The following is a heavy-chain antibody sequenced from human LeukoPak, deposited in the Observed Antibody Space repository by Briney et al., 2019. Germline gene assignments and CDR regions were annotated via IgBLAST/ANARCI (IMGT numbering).Heavy chain of an antibody. Sequence: SETLSLTCTVSGGSVSSYYWSWIRQPPGKGLEWIGYIYPSGSADSNPSLKSRVTTSLETSSNRFSLKLSSVTAADTAVYYCARTQDRDMGYYFAPWGKETLSPSPQ. CDR3: ARTQDRDMGYYFAP. J-gene: IGHJ4*02. CDR2: IYPSGSA. V-gene: IGHV4-4*09. CDR1: GGSVSSYY. D-gene: IGHD5-18*01.